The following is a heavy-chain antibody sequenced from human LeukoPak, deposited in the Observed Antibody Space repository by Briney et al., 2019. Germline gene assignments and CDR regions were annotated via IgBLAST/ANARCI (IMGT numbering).Heavy chain of an antibody. CDR1: GFTFSSYA. J-gene: IGHJ4*02. CDR3: ARAPGAAID. CDR2: INHSGST. V-gene: IGHV4-34*01. Sequence: GSLRLSCAASGFTFSSYAMHWVRQAPGKGLEWIGEINHSGSTNYNPSLKSRVSISVDTSKNQFSLKLNSVTAADTAVYYCARAPGAAIDWGQGTLVTVSS. D-gene: IGHD2-2*01.